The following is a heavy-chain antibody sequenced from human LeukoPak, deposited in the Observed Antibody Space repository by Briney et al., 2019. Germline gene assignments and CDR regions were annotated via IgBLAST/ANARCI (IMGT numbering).Heavy chain of an antibody. CDR3: ARVARYCSSTSCYLDAFDI. CDR1: GDSVSSNSAA. Sequence: SQTLSLTCALSGDSVSSNSAAWNWIRQSPSRGLEWLGRTYYRSKWYNDYAVSVKSRITINPDTSKNQFSLQLNSVTPEDTAVYYCARVARYCSSTSCYLDAFDIWGQGTMVTVSS. V-gene: IGHV6-1*01. D-gene: IGHD2-2*01. CDR2: TYYRSKWYN. J-gene: IGHJ3*02.